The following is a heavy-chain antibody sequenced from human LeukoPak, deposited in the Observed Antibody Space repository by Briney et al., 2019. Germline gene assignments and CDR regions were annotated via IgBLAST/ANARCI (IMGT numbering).Heavy chain of an antibody. J-gene: IGHJ4*02. CDR2: IYYSGST. Sequence: PSETLSLTCTVSGGSISSGSYYWSWIRQPPGKGLEWIGYIYYSGSTNYNPSLKSRVTISVDTSKNQFSLKLSSVTAADTAVYYCAREGSYREFDYWGQGTLVTVSS. CDR1: GGSISSGSYY. CDR3: AREGSYREFDY. V-gene: IGHV4-61*01. D-gene: IGHD2-15*01.